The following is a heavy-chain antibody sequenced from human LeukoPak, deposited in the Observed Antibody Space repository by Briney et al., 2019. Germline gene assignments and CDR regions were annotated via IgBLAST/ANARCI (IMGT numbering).Heavy chain of an antibody. J-gene: IGHJ4*02. V-gene: IGHV3-15*01. CDR2: IKSNADDGTA. CDR3: TTYTSGYSSR. Sequence: GGSLRLSCAASGFSFTNAGMCWVRQAPGKGLEWVGRIKSNADDGTAESAAPVKGRFTISRDDSKNTLYLQMNSLKIEDTAIYYCTTYTSGYSSRWGRGTLVTVSS. D-gene: IGHD5-12*01. CDR1: GFSFTNAG.